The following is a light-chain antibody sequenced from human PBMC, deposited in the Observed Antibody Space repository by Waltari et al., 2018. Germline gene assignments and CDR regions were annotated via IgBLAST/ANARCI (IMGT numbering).Light chain of an antibody. V-gene: IGLV1-47*01. CDR2: RNN. CDR3: ASWDESHYV. CDR1: HPNLGSNY. J-gene: IGLJ1*01. Sequence: QSVLTQPPSASETPGQRVTIPCSGSHPNLGSNYLYWYQQLPGSAPKLLIYRNNLRPSGVPDRFSASKYGTLASLVISGLRSEDEGVYYCASWDESHYVFGGGTTVTVL.